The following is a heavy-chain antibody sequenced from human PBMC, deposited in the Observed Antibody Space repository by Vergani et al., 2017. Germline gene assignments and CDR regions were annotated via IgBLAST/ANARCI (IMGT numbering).Heavy chain of an antibody. CDR1: GGTFSSYA. CDR3: ANDPDGDRLSTN. D-gene: IGHD4-17*01. CDR2: INPSGGST. V-gene: IGHV1-46*01. J-gene: IGHJ4*02. Sequence: QVQLVQSGAEVKKPGASVKVSCKASGGTFSSYAISWVRQAPGQGLEWMGIINPSGGSTSYAQKFQGRVTMTRDTSTSTVYMELSSLRSEDTAVYYCANDPDGDRLSTNWGQGTLVTVSS.